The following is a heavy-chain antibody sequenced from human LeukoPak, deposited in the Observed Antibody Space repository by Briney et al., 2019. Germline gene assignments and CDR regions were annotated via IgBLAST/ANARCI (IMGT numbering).Heavy chain of an antibody. V-gene: IGHV4-39*07. Sequence: SATLSLTCTVSGGSISSSSSYYWGWIRQPPGKGLEWIATIYYSRITYCNPSLKSRVTISVDTSKNQFSLKLSSVTAADTAVYYCAREGLHITMVRGVIHSYYMDVWGKGTTVTVSS. J-gene: IGHJ6*03. CDR2: IYYSRIT. CDR1: GGSISSSSSYY. CDR3: AREGLHITMVRGVIHSYYMDV. D-gene: IGHD3-10*01.